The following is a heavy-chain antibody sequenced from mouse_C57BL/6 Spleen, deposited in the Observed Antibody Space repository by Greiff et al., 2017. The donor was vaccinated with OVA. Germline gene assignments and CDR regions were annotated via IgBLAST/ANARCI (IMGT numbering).Heavy chain of an antibody. CDR2: ISSGGSDT. J-gene: IGHJ3*01. V-gene: IGHV5-6*02. D-gene: IGHD3-3*01. CDR1: GFTFSSCG. CDR3: ARLGGDPWFDY. Sequence: DVKLVESGGDLVKPGGSLKLSCAASGFTFSSCGMSWVRQTPDKSLEWVATISSGGSDTYYPHSLKGRSTFSRDNAKNTLYLQMSSLKSEDTAVYYCARLGGDPWFDYWGQGTLLTVSA.